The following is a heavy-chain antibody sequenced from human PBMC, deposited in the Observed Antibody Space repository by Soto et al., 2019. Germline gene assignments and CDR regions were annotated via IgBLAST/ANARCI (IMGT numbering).Heavy chain of an antibody. Sequence: GGSLRLSCAASGFTFSSYSMNWVGQAPGKGLEWVSSISSSSSYIYYADSVKGRFTITRDNAKNSLYLQMNSLRAEDTAVYYCARDHDYGGVSPYWGQGTLITVSS. D-gene: IGHD4-17*01. CDR2: ISSSSSYI. J-gene: IGHJ4*02. CDR3: ARDHDYGGVSPY. CDR1: GFTFSSYS. V-gene: IGHV3-21*01.